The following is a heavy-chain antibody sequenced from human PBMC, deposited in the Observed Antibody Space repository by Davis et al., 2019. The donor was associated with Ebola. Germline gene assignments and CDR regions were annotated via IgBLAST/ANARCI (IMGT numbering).Heavy chain of an antibody. V-gene: IGHV1-18*01. CDR1: GYTFTSYG. CDR3: ARAITMIVAGWFDP. D-gene: IGHD3-22*01. J-gene: IGHJ5*02. CDR2: ISAYNGNT. Sequence: ASVKVSCKASGYTFTSYGISWVRQASGQGLEWMGWISAYNGNTNYAQKLQGRVTMTTDTSTSTAYMELRSLRSDDTAVYYCARAITMIVAGWFDPWGQGTLVTVSS.